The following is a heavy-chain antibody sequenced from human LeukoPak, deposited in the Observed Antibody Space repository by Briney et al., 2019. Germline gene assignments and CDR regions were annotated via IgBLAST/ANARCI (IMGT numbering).Heavy chain of an antibody. CDR2: INTDGRST. J-gene: IGHJ6*02. CDR3: ARDLEENYYYYGMDV. V-gene: IGHV3-74*01. CDR1: GFTFSSNW. Sequence: GGSLRLSCAASGFTFSSNWMQWVRQAPGKGLVWVSRINTDGRSTRYAVSVSGRFTISRDNAKNTLYLQMNSLRAEDTAVYYCARDLEENYYYYGMDVWGQGTTVTVSS.